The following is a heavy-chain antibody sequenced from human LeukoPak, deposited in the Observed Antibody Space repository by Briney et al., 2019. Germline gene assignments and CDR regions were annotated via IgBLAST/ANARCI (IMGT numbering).Heavy chain of an antibody. D-gene: IGHD6-19*01. CDR1: GFTFNDAW. CDR3: TTTLAVAGTSMGY. Sequence: GGSLRLSCAASGFTFNDAWMTWVRQAPGKGLEWVGRIKSKTVGGTTDYAAPVKGRFTISRDDSKTTLYLQMNSLKTEDTAVYYCTTTLAVAGTSMGYWGQGTLVTVSS. CDR2: IKSKTVGGTT. V-gene: IGHV3-15*01. J-gene: IGHJ4*02.